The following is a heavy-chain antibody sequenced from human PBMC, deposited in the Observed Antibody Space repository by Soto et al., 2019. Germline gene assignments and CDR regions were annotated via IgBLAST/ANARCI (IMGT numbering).Heavy chain of an antibody. D-gene: IGHD4-4*01. CDR2: MNPNSGNT. CDR1: GYTFTSYD. CDR3: ASSTNDYSARH. J-gene: IGHJ4*02. V-gene: IGHV1-8*01. Sequence: QVQLVQSGAEVKKPGASVKVSCKASGYTFTSYDINWVRQATGQGLEWMGWMNPNSGNTGYAQKFQGRVTLTTNTSISTASMEPSRPLASDPAVYYCASSTNDYSARHCGQGTLATAPS.